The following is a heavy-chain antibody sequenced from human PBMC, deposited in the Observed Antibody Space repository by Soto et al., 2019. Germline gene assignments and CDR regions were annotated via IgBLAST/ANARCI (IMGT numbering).Heavy chain of an antibody. CDR1: GFTFSSYG. CDR2: ISYDGSNK. D-gene: IGHD6-6*01. Sequence: GGSLRLSCAASGFTFSSYGMHWVRQAPGKGLEWAAVISYDGSNKYYADSVKGRFTISRDNSKNTLYLQMNSLRAEDTAVYYCLVRPRSGHYFDYWGQGTLVTVSS. V-gene: IGHV3-30*03. J-gene: IGHJ4*02. CDR3: LVRPRSGHYFDY.